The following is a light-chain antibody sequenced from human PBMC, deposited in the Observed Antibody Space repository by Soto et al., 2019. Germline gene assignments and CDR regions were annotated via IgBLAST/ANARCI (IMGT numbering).Light chain of an antibody. CDR2: DVP. V-gene: IGKV1-5*01. CDR1: QSPVTW. J-gene: IGKJ4*01. Sequence: DIQMTQSPSTLSASVGGRVIITCRASQSPVTWMAWYQQRPGTAPVLLIYDVPKLESGVPSRFSGRASGTAFTLTITRLESDDFADYYCEQYFSYPPTSGGGTKVDIK. CDR3: EQYFSYPPT.